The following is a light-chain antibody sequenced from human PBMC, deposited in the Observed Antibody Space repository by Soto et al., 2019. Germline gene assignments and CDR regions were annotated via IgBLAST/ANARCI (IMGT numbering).Light chain of an antibody. J-gene: IGKJ5*01. V-gene: IGKV1-5*01. CDR2: DAS. CDR3: HSRA. CDR1: QTISRW. Sequence: DIQLTQTPSPLSASVGDEGTITCRASQTISRWLAWYQQKPGRAPKLLIYDASTLESGVPSRFSGSGSETEFTLTISRLQPDDFATYFCHSRAFGQGTRLEI.